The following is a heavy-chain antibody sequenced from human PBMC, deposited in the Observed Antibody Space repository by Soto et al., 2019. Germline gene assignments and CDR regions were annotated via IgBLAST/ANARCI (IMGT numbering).Heavy chain of an antibody. D-gene: IGHD6-19*01. J-gene: IGHJ5*02. V-gene: IGHV4-4*07. CDR2: IYTSGST. CDR1: GGSISSYY. Sequence: KTSGTLSLTCTVSGGSISSYYWSWIRQPAGKGLEWIGRIYTSGSTNYNPSLKSRVSISLDRSNNQCSLKLKSVTAADTAVYFCAGMPYTSGLRFDPWGPGTLVTVSS. CDR3: AGMPYTSGLRFDP.